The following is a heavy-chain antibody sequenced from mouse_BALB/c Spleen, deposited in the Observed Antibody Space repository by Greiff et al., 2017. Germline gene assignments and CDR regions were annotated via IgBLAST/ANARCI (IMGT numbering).Heavy chain of an antibody. J-gene: IGHJ4*01. CDR2: INPSSGYT. V-gene: IGHV1-4*01. CDR1: GYTFTSYT. Sequence: VKLQQSGAELARPGASVKMSCKASGYTFTSYTMHWVKQRPGQGLEWIGYINPSSGYTNYNQKFKDKATLTADKSSSTAYMQLSSLTSEDSAVYYCARKDYGNYAMDYWGQGTSVTVSS. D-gene: IGHD1-1*01. CDR3: ARKDYGNYAMDY.